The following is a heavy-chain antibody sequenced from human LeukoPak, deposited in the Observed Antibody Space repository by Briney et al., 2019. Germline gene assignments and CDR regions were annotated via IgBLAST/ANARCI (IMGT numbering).Heavy chain of an antibody. CDR1: GGSISSYY. J-gene: IGHJ4*02. D-gene: IGHD6-13*01. CDR3: ARGGEWASSSWDYFDY. CDR2: IYYSGST. Sequence: SETLSLTCTVSGGSISSYYWSWIRQPPGKGLEWIGYIYYSGSTNYNPSLKSRVTVSVDTSKNQFSLKLSSVTAADTAVYYCARGGEWASSSWDYFDYWGQGTLVTVSS. V-gene: IGHV4-59*08.